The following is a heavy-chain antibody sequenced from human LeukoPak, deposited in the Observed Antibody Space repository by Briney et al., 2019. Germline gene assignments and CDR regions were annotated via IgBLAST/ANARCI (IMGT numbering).Heavy chain of an antibody. J-gene: IGHJ6*03. V-gene: IGHV5-51*01. CDR2: IYPDDSDT. CDR1: GYSFTSYW. CDR3: ARLAFCTNAVCFSNYYYSMDV. D-gene: IGHD2-8*01. Sequence: GESLKISCKGSGYSFTSYWIGWVRQMPGKGLVWMGIIYPDDSDTKYSPSFQGQVTISADKSISTAYLQWSSLKASDTAMYYCARLAFCTNAVCFSNYYYSMDVWGRGTTVTVSS.